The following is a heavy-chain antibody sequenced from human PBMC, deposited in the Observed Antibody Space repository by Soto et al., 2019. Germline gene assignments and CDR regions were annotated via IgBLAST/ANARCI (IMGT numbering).Heavy chain of an antibody. CDR3: ARQRSVAPYWYFDL. CDR1: GGSISSYY. D-gene: IGHD2-15*01. CDR2: IYTSGST. V-gene: IGHV4-4*07. Sequence: QVQLQESGPGLVKPSETLSLTCTVSGGSISSYYWSWIRQPAGKGLEWIGSIYTSGSTNYNPSLKSRVTMSVDTSKNQFSLKLSSVTAADTAVYYCARQRSVAPYWYFDLWGRGTLVTVSS. J-gene: IGHJ2*01.